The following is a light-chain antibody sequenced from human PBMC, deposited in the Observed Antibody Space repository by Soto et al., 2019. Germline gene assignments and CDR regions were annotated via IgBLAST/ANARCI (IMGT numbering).Light chain of an antibody. CDR2: EVN. CDR3: SSYTNTRTYV. Sequence: QSVLIQPASVSGSPGQSITISCTGTSSDVGDYNYVSWYQQHPDRVPKLIIFEVNNRPSGVSNRFSGSKSGIPASLTISGLQAEDEADYYCSSYTNTRTYVFGTGTKLTVL. V-gene: IGLV2-14*01. J-gene: IGLJ1*01. CDR1: SSDVGDYNY.